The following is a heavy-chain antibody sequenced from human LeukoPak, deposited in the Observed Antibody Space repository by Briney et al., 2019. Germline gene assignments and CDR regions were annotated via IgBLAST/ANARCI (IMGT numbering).Heavy chain of an antibody. D-gene: IGHD1-1*01. CDR3: ARSMKNWNREKNYYYYYMDV. CDR2: IYYSGST. Sequence: SETLSLTCTVSGGSISSYYWSWIRQPPGKGLEWIGYIYYSGSTNYNPSLKSRVTISVDTSKNQFSLKLSSVTAADTAVYCCARSMKNWNREKNYYYYYMDVWGKGTTVTVSS. J-gene: IGHJ6*03. V-gene: IGHV4-59*01. CDR1: GGSISSYY.